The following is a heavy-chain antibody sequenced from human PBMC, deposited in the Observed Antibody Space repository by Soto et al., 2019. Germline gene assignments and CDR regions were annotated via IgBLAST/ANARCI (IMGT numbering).Heavy chain of an antibody. V-gene: IGHV3-33*01. CDR1: GFSFSTFG. CDR2: LWSGGIDE. D-gene: IGHD3-3*01. Sequence: GGSLRLSCAASGFSFSTFGMHWVRQAPGKGLEWVAVLWSGGIDENFADSVKGRFTISRDDSKNTLYLQMNSLRPEDTAVYYCARDRTYYSFWSGYFTPDYWGQGTLVTVSS. CDR3: ARDRTYYSFWSGYFTPDY. J-gene: IGHJ4*02.